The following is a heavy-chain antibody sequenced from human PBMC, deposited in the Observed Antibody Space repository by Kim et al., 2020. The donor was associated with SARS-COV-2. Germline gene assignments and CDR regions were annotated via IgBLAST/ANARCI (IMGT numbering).Heavy chain of an antibody. Sequence: ASVKVSCKASGYTFTGYYMHWVRQAPGQGLEWMGRINPNSGGTNYAQKFQGRVTMTRDTSISTAYMELSRLRSDDTAVYYCARAVKTPTVTTREGSWYFDLWGRGTLVTVSS. CDR3: ARAVKTPTVTTREGSWYFDL. D-gene: IGHD4-17*01. CDR1: GYTFTGYY. CDR2: INPNSGGT. V-gene: IGHV1-2*06. J-gene: IGHJ2*01.